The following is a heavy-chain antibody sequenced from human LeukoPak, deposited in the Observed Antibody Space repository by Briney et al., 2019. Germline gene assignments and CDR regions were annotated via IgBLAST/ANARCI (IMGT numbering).Heavy chain of an antibody. CDR3: ARRFNSGWGSFDY. CDR2: MYDSGTT. CDR1: GGSISSYY. V-gene: IGHV4-59*08. J-gene: IGHJ4*02. Sequence: KPSETLSLNCTVSGGSISSYYWNWIRQPPGKGLEWIAYMYDSGTTKYNPSLKSRVTISVDTSKNHFSLKLNSVTAADTAVYFCARRFNSGWGSFDYWGPGILVTVSS. D-gene: IGHD6-19*01.